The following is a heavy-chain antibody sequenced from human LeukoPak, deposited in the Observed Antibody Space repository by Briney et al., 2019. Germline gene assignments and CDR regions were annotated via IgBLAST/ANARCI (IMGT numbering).Heavy chain of an antibody. D-gene: IGHD2-2*01. CDR2: IYSGGDT. V-gene: IGHV3-53*01. CDR3: ARGSCSNIRCHDAFDI. Sequence: PGGSLRLSCAASGFIVSGTYMTWVRRAPGKGLECFSIIYSGGDTYYTDSVKGRFSVSRDNSKNTLYLQMNSLRVDDTAVYYCARGSCSNIRCHDAFDIWGQGTMVTVSS. J-gene: IGHJ3*02. CDR1: GFIVSGTY.